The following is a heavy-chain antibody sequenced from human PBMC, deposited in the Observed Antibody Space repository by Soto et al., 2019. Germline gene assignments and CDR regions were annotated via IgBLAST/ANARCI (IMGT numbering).Heavy chain of an antibody. CDR1: GFNFDYYA. V-gene: IGHV3-9*01. CDR2: IRWKSEYT. CDR3: VKDNGRYSSALFEY. J-gene: IGHJ4*02. D-gene: IGHD6-19*01. Sequence: EVQLVESGGGLVQPGRSLRLSCVASGFNFDYYAMHWVRQAPGKGLEWVSGIRWKSEYTDYADSVKGRFTISRDDAKNSLFLQMNSLRPEDTALYYCVKDNGRYSSALFEYWGQGTLVTVSS.